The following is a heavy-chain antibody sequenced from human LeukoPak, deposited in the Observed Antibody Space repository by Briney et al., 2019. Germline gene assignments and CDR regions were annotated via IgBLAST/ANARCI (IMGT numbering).Heavy chain of an antibody. CDR2: IYPSDSDT. CDR1: GYSFTSYW. J-gene: IGHJ4*02. D-gene: IGHD2-21*02. CDR3: ARLAYCGGDCYSGFDY. V-gene: IGHV5-51*01. Sequence: GESLKISCKGSGYSFTSYWIGWVRQMPGKGLEWMGIIYPSDSDTRYSPSFQGQVTISADKSISTAYLQWSSLKASDTAMYYCARLAYCGGDCYSGFDYWGQGTLVTVSS.